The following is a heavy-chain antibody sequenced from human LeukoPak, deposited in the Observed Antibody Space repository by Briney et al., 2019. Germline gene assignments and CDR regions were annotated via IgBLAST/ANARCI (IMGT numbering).Heavy chain of an antibody. CDR3: ATVTVMITFGGVIVPRYFDY. V-gene: IGHV1-24*01. CDR1: GYTFTSYG. CDR2: FDPEDGET. J-gene: IGHJ4*02. Sequence: RGASVKVSCKASGYTFTSYGISWVRQAPGKGLEWMGGFDPEDGETIYAQKFQGRVTMTEDTSTDTAYMELSSLRSEDTAVYYCATVTVMITFGGVIVPRYFDYWGQGTLVTVSS. D-gene: IGHD3-16*02.